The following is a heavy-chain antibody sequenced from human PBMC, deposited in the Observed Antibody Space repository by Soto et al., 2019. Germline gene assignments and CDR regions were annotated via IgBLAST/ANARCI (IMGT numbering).Heavy chain of an antibody. D-gene: IGHD3-22*01. CDR2: IYTSGST. J-gene: IGHJ4*02. CDR3: ASAPPAGGGGYDSSGYYYYFDY. CDR1: GGSISSYY. V-gene: IGHV4-4*07. Sequence: QVQLQESGPGLVKPSETLSLTCTVSGGSISSYYWSWIRQPAGKGLEWIGRIYTSGSTNYNPSLKSRVHMSEDTSKKRVALKRSSGTGAGTDVYYCASAPPAGGGGYDSSGYYYYFDYWGQGTLVTVSS.